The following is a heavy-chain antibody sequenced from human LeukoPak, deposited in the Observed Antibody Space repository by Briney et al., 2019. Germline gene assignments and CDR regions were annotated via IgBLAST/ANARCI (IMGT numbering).Heavy chain of an antibody. D-gene: IGHD6-25*01. V-gene: IGHV3-13*04. CDR2: IGTAGDT. J-gene: IGHJ6*02. Sequence: GGSPRLSCAASGFTFSSYDMHWVRQATGKGLEWVSAIGTAGDTYYPGSVKGRFTISRENAKNSLYLQMNSLRAGDTAVYYCARVLAAEPYYYYGMDVWGQGTTVTVSS. CDR3: ARVLAAEPYYYYGMDV. CDR1: GFTFSSYD.